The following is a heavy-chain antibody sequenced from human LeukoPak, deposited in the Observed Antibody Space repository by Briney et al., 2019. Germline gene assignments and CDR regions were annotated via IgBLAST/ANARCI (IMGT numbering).Heavy chain of an antibody. J-gene: IGHJ6*03. Sequence: PGGSLRLSCAASGFTFSSYSMNWVRQAPGKGLEWVSSISSSSSYIYCADSVKGRFTISGDNAKNTLYLQMNSLRAEDTAVYYCAREGLYYDMDVWGKGTTVTVSS. CDR2: ISSSSSYI. CDR1: GFTFSSYS. CDR3: AREGLYYDMDV. V-gene: IGHV3-21*01.